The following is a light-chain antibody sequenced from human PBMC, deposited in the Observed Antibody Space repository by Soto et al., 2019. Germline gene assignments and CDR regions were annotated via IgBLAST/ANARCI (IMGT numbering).Light chain of an antibody. J-gene: IGKJ4*01. CDR3: QQHISWPLT. Sequence: EIAMTQSPATLSVSPGERATLSCRASQSVTNSLAWYQQKPGQAPRLLVYDASNRATGIPTRFSGSGSGTDFTLTISNLEPEDFAVYYCQQHISWPLTFGGGTKVDIK. V-gene: IGKV3-11*01. CDR1: QSVTNS. CDR2: DAS.